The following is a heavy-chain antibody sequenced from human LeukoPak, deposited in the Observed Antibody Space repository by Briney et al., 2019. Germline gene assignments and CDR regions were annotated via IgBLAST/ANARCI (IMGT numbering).Heavy chain of an antibody. CDR2: IYSGGST. J-gene: IGHJ4*02. Sequence: GGSLRLSCAASGFTVSSNYMSWVRQAPGKGLEWVSVIYSGGSTYYADSVKGRFTISRDNSKNTLYLQMNSLRAEDTAVYYCARQYDSSGPIRFWGQGTLVTVSS. CDR1: GFTVSSNY. CDR3: ARQYDSSGPIRF. V-gene: IGHV3-66*04. D-gene: IGHD3-22*01.